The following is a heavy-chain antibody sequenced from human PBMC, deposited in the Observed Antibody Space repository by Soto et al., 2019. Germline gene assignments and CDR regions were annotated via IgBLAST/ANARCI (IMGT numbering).Heavy chain of an antibody. CDR2: TFPIFGTA. CDR1: GGTFSSYA. CDR3: ATVDISTWIDGMDV. D-gene: IGHD6-13*01. V-gene: IGHV1-69*06. Sequence: QVQLVQSGAEAKKPGSSVKVSCKASGGTFSSYAISWVRQAPGQGLEWMGGTFPIFGTANYAQKFQGRVTISADKSTRTAYMEVSSLRFEDTAVYYCATVDISTWIDGMDVWGQGTTVTVSS. J-gene: IGHJ6*02.